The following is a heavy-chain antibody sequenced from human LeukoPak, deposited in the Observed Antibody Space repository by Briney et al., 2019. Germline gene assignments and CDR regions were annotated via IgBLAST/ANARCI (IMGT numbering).Heavy chain of an antibody. CDR3: ARENTGSYREFDY. D-gene: IGHD1-26*01. CDR2: IYSGGST. J-gene: IGHJ4*02. CDR1: GGSISSYY. V-gene: IGHV4-4*07. Sequence: KTSETLSLTCTVSGGSISSYYWSWIRQPAGKGREGIGRIYSGGSTNYNPSLKSRVTMSVDSSNNQFSLKLSSVTAADTAVFYCARENTGSYREFDYWGQGTLVTVSS.